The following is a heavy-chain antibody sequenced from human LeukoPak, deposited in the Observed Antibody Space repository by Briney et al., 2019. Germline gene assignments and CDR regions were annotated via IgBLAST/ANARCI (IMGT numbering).Heavy chain of an antibody. Sequence: SETLSLTCTVSGGSMSSYYWSWIRQPPGKGLEWIGYIYYSGSTNYNPSLKSRVTISVDTSKNQFSLKLSSVTAADTAVYYCARLAAAGTVDYWGQGTLVTVSS. CDR3: ARLAAAGTVDY. D-gene: IGHD6-13*01. V-gene: IGHV4-59*08. CDR2: IYYSGST. J-gene: IGHJ4*02. CDR1: GGSMSSYY.